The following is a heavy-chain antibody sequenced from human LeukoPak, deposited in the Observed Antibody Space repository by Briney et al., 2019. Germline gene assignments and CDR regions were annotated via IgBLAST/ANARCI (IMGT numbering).Heavy chain of an antibody. CDR1: GGTFSSYA. V-gene: IGHV1-69*05. D-gene: IGHD2-2*02. CDR2: IIPIFGTA. CDR3: ARDGPGVVPAAIGWFDP. Sequence: SVKVSCKASGGTFSSYAISWVRQAPGQGLEWMGGIIPIFGTANYAQKFQGRVTMTRDTSISTAYMELSRLRSDDTAVYYCARDGPGVVPAAIGWFDPWGQGTLVTVSS. J-gene: IGHJ5*02.